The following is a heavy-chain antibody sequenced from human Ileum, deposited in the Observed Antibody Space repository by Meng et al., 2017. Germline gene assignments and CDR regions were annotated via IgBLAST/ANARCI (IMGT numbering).Heavy chain of an antibody. CDR3: ARHGGYSQDF. CDR1: GGSVSSNTY. V-gene: IGHV4-4*02. CDR2: ISHSGSA. D-gene: IGHD4-23*01. J-gene: IGHJ4*02. Sequence: VQLQESGPGLVRPSETLSLSCTVAGGSVSSNTYWSWVRQPPGKGLEWIGQISHSGSAYYNPSLKSRVTMSVDKSKSQFSLMLTSVTAADTAIYYCARHGGYSQDFWGQGTLVTVSS.